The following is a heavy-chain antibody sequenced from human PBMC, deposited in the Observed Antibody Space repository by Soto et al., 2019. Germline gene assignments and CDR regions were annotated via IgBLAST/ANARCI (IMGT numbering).Heavy chain of an antibody. J-gene: IGHJ4*02. CDR1: GGSVSGYF. CDR3: ARRYCSDSYCSYFDY. CDR2: INHSGTT. D-gene: IGHD2-15*01. Sequence: QVQLQQWGAGLLKPSETLSLTCAVYGGSVSGYFWSWIRQPPGKGLEWIGEINHSGTTSYSPSLASRVTTSVDTSKNQFSRGLSSVTAADTAIYYCARRYCSDSYCSYFDYWGRGTLVTVSS. V-gene: IGHV4-34*02.